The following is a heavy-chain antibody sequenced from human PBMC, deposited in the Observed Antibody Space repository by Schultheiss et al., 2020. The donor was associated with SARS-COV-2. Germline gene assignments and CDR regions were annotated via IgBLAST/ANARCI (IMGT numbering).Heavy chain of an antibody. J-gene: IGHJ3*02. CDR3: ARGIVGATTDI. CDR1: GGSISSGGYY. V-gene: IGHV4-61*08. D-gene: IGHD1-26*01. Sequence: SETLSLTCTVSGGSISSGGYYWSWIRQHPGKGLEWIGYIYYSGSTNYNPSLKSRVTISVDTSKNQFSLKLSSVTAADTAVYYCARGIVGATTDIWGQGTMVTVSS. CDR2: IYYSGST.